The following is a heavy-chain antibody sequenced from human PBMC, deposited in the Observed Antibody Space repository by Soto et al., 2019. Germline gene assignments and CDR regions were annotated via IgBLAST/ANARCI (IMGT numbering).Heavy chain of an antibody. CDR1: GKSISKDIW. J-gene: IGHJ4*02. Sequence: SETLSLTCVVSGKSISKDIWWNWVRQPPGQGLEWIGEVHNTKGALYNPALRSRVTVSADLFNSKIFLGVHSLGAADTAVYYCASAGSWNLDSWGQGTPVTVSS. D-gene: IGHD1-1*01. CDR3: ASAGSWNLDS. V-gene: IGHV4-4*02. CDR2: VHNTKGA.